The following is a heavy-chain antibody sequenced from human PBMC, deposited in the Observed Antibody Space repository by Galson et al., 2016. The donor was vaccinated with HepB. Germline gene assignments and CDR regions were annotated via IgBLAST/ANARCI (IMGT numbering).Heavy chain of an antibody. V-gene: IGHV3-30*18. D-gene: IGHD3-3*01. J-gene: IGHJ6*02. CDR1: GFTFSSYG. Sequence: SLRLSCAASGFTFSSYGMHWVRQAPGKGLEWVAVISSEGRHKYSADSVKGRFAISRDNSKNSLYLQMNSLRAEGTAVYYCAKGFRSRVMHVWGQGTTVTVFS. CDR3: AKGFRSRVMHV. CDR2: ISSEGRHK.